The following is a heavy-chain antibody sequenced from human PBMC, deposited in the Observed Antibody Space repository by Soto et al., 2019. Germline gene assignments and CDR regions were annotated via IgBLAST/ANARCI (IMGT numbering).Heavy chain of an antibody. J-gene: IGHJ6*02. Sequence: ASVKVSCKASGYTFTSYGISWVRQAPGQGLEWMGWISAYNGNTNYAQKLQGRVTMTTDTSTSTAYMELRSLRSDDTAVYYCARDPPDCTNGVCTLYYYGMDVWGQGTTVTVSS. CDR1: GYTFTSYG. CDR2: ISAYNGNT. V-gene: IGHV1-18*01. D-gene: IGHD2-8*01. CDR3: ARDPPDCTNGVCTLYYYGMDV.